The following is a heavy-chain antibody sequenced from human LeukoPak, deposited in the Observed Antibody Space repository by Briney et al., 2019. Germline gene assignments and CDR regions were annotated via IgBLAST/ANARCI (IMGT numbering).Heavy chain of an antibody. J-gene: IGHJ4*02. V-gene: IGHV1-2*02. Sequence: ASVKVSCKASGYTFTGYYMHWVRQAPGQGLEWMGWINPNSGGTNYAQKFQGRVTMTRDTSISTAYMELSRLRSDDTAVYYCARGGHDFEGDIVLMVYATVWDYWGQGTLVTVSS. CDR3: ARGGHDFEGDIVLMVYATVWDY. CDR2: INPNSGGT. D-gene: IGHD2-8*01. CDR1: GYTFTGYY.